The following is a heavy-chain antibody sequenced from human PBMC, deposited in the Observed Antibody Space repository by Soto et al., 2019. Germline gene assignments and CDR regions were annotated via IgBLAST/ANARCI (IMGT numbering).Heavy chain of an antibody. D-gene: IGHD2-2*01. V-gene: IGHV5-51*01. CDR2: IYPGDSDT. CDR3: ASRVYLGYCSSTSCYDAFDI. Sequence: GESLKISCKGSGYSFTSYWIGWVRQMPGKGLEWMGIIYPGDSDTRYSPSFQGQVTISADKSISTAYLQWSSLKASDTAMYYCASRVYLGYCSSTSCYDAFDIWGQGTMVTVSS. CDR1: GYSFTSYW. J-gene: IGHJ3*02.